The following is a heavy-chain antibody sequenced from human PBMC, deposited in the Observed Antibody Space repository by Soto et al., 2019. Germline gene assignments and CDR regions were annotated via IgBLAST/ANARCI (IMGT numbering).Heavy chain of an antibody. Sequence: PVGSLRLSCAASGFMFSAYSMNWVRQAPGKGLEWLSSIDGDSGHIQYADSVQGRFTISRDNARNSLYLQMDNLGPEDTAVYYCATPYYYNFWGQGTLVTVSS. CDR2: IDGDSGHI. V-gene: IGHV3-21*01. CDR3: ATPYYYNF. D-gene: IGHD3-22*01. CDR1: GFMFSAYS. J-gene: IGHJ4*02.